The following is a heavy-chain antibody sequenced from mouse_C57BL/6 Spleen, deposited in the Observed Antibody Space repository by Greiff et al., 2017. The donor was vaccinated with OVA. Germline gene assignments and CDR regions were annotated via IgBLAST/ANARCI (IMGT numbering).Heavy chain of an antibody. V-gene: IGHV5-16*01. J-gene: IGHJ3*01. D-gene: IGHD3-2*02. CDR1: GFTFSDYY. Sequence: DVHLVESEGGLVQPGRSMKLSCTASGFTFSDYYMAWVRQVPEKGLEWVANINYDGSSTYYLDSLKSRFIISRDNAKNILYLQMSSLKSEDTATYYCARDSSGYEGGFAYWGQGTLVTVSA. CDR3: ARDSSGYEGGFAY. CDR2: INYDGSST.